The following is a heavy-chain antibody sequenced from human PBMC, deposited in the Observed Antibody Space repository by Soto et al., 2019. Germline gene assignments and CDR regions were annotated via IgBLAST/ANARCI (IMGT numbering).Heavy chain of an antibody. J-gene: IGHJ4*02. CDR3: AREDSIIIPDVSDF. Sequence: PGGSLRLSCVVSGLTFNNYGINWVRQAPGKGLEWVSTVSKSDYTYYSDSVKGRFTISRDNAKNTVSLQMNTLRAEDTAVYYCAREDSIIIPDVSDFWGQGTLVTVSS. D-gene: IGHD2-2*01. CDR2: VSKSDYT. CDR1: GLTFNNYG. V-gene: IGHV3-21*04.